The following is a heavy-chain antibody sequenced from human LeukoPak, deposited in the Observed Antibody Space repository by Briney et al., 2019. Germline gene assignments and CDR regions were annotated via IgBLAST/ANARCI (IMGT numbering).Heavy chain of an antibody. J-gene: IGHJ4*02. D-gene: IGHD5-18*01. CDR2: MNVDGRDK. V-gene: IGHV3-7*01. Sequence: GGSLRLSCGASGFTFSNHWMGWVRQAPENGLQWVAIMNVDGRDKYHLDSVKGRFTISRDNAKNTLYLQMNSLRVEDTALYYCTRGDGRGRSDGAIWGPGTLVTVSS. CDR3: TRGDGRGRSDGAI. CDR1: GFTFSNHW.